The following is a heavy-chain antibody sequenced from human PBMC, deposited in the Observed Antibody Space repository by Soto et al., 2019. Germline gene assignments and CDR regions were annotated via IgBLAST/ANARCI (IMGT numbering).Heavy chain of an antibody. CDR1: GFTFSSYG. J-gene: IGHJ4*02. Sequence: EGSLRLSCAASGFTFSSYGMHWVRQAPGKGLEWVAVIWYDGSNKYYADSVKGRFTISRDNSKNTLYLQMNSLRAEDTAVYYCARVETRFGEAHLDYWGQGPLFTVSS. D-gene: IGHD3-10*01. V-gene: IGHV3-33*01. CDR2: IWYDGSNK. CDR3: ARVETRFGEAHLDY.